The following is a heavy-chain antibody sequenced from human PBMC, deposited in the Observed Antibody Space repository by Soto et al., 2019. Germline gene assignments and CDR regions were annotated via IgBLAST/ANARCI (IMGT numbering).Heavy chain of an antibody. J-gene: IGHJ2*01. Sequence: ASVRVSCKASGYTFTSYAMHWVRQAPGQRLEWMGWINAGNGNTKYSQKFQGRVTITRDTSARTAYMELSSLRSEDTAVYYFAMSGRLYWYLDLCGGGTLLTVSS. D-gene: IGHD1-26*01. V-gene: IGHV1-3*01. CDR1: GYTFTSYA. CDR2: INAGNGNT. CDR3: AMSGRLYWYLDL.